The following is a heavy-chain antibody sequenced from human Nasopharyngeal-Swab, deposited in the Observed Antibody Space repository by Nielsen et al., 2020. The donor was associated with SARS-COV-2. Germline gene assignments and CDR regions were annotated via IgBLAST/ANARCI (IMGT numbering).Heavy chain of an antibody. CDR3: AKDQGSGWYHDAFDI. D-gene: IGHD6-19*01. Sequence: GGSLRLSCAASGFTFGGNAMSWVPPAPGKGLEWVSAISGSGGSTYYADSVKGRFTISRDNSKNTLYLQMNSLRAEDTAVYYCAKDQGSGWYHDAFDIWGQGTMVTVSS. V-gene: IGHV3-23*01. J-gene: IGHJ3*02. CDR2: ISGSGGST. CDR1: GFTFGGNA.